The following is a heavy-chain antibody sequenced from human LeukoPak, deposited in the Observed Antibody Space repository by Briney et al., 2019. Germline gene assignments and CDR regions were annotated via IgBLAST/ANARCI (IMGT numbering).Heavy chain of an antibody. CDR2: INHSGRT. V-gene: IGHV4-38-2*02. CDR3: ARESYAVAHSMMRNRMGY. Sequence: PSETLSLTCDVSGYSIIFGNLWGWTRQPPGKGLEWIASINHSGRTYYTPSLKSRVTISVDTLKNQFSLKVTSVTAEDTAMYFCARESYAVAHSMMRNRMGYWGQGTLVTVSS. D-gene: IGHD1-14*01. CDR1: GYSIIFGNL. J-gene: IGHJ4*02.